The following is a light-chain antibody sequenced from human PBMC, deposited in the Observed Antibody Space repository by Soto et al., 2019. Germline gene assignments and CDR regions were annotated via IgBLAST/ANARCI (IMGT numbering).Light chain of an antibody. CDR3: QQSHSKPLT. J-gene: IGKJ4*01. Sequence: DIRMTQSPSSLSASVGDRVTITCRASQRISDYLNWYQQKPGKAPNLLIYGASSLQSGVPSRFSGSGSGTDFTLTISSLQPEDFATYYCQQSHSKPLTFGGGTKVEIK. CDR2: GAS. V-gene: IGKV1-39*01. CDR1: QRISDY.